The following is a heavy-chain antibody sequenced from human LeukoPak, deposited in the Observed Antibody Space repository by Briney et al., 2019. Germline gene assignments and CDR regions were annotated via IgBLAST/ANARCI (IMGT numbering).Heavy chain of an antibody. CDR3: TTWTSH. D-gene: IGHD3/OR15-3a*01. J-gene: IGHJ4*02. Sequence: GGSLRLSCAASGPTFNNAWMSWVRQAPGKGLEWVGRIKSKTDGGTTDYVAPAKGRFTISRDDSENTVYLQMNSLKTEDTAVYHCTTWTSHWGQGTLVTVSS. CDR1: GPTFNNAW. CDR2: IKSKTDGGTT. V-gene: IGHV3-15*01.